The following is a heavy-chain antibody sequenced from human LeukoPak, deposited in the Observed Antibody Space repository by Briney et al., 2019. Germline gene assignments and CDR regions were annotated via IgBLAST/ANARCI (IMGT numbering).Heavy chain of an antibody. J-gene: IGHJ4*02. Sequence: GGSLRLSCAASGFTFSSYWMSWVRQAPGKGLEWVAVIEPDGRNKFHADSVKGRFIISRDNSKNTLYLQLDSLRTEDTAVYYCVRQSTGLDYWGQGTLVTVSS. CDR1: GFTFSSYW. V-gene: IGHV3-30-3*01. D-gene: IGHD5/OR15-5a*01. CDR2: IEPDGRNK. CDR3: VRQSTGLDY.